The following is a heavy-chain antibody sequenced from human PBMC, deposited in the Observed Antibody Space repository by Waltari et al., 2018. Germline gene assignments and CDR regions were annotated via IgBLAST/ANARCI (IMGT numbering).Heavy chain of an antibody. CDR3: ARVGYGVPTYSYYGMDV. Sequence: QVHLVQSGPEVKRPAASVKVSCKASGYTFNHYGIRWRRQAPGHGLEWMGWIGTYNGIANFAERVEDRVTMTVDSPTSTAYMELRNLRSDDTAVYYCARVGYGVPTYSYYGMDVWGQGTTVTVSS. D-gene: IGHD3-16*01. J-gene: IGHJ6*02. CDR1: GYTFNHYG. CDR2: IGTYNGIA. V-gene: IGHV1-18*01.